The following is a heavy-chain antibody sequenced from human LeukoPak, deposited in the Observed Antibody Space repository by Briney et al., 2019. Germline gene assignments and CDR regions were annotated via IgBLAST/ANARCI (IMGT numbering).Heavy chain of an antibody. CDR1: GFTFSSYW. Sequence: GGSLRLSCAASGFTFSSYWMHWVRQAPGKGLVWVSRINSDGTSTNYADSVKGRFTISRDNAKNTLYLQMNSLRADDTAVYYCASGSRLFLACGYWGQGTLVTVSS. V-gene: IGHV3-74*01. CDR3: ASGSRLFLACGY. CDR2: INSDGTST. D-gene: IGHD2-21*01. J-gene: IGHJ4*02.